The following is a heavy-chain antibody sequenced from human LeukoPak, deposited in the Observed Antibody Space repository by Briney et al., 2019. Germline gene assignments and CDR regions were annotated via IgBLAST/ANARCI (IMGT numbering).Heavy chain of an antibody. CDR3: ATALDTAMAYDAFNI. CDR1: GFTFSSYW. CDR2: INSDGSST. D-gene: IGHD5-18*01. J-gene: IGHJ3*02. Sequence: PGGSLRLSCAASGFTFSSYWMHWVRQAPGKGLVWVSRINSDGSSTTYADSVKGRFTISRDNAKNNLYLQMNSLRAEDTAVYYCATALDTAMAYDAFNIWGQGTMVTVSS. V-gene: IGHV3-74*01.